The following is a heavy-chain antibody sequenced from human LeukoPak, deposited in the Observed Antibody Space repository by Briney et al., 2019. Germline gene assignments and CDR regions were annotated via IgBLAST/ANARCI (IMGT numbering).Heavy chain of an antibody. CDR3: ARDRPRLRGYSYGYYYYMDV. CDR2: IIYSGST. V-gene: IGHV4-39*07. Sequence: SETLSHTCTVSGCSISTNYSGWIRQPPGEGLEWIGNIIYSGSTYYSPSLKSRVTISLDTSRNQFSLKLTSVTAADTAVYYCARDRPRLRGYSYGYYYYMDVWGKGTTVTVSS. J-gene: IGHJ6*03. D-gene: IGHD5-18*01. CDR1: GCSISTNY.